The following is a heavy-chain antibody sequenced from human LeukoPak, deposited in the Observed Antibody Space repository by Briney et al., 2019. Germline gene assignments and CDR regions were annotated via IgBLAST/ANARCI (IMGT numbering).Heavy chain of an antibody. V-gene: IGHV4-59*01. Sequence: SETLSLTCTASGGSISSYYWSWIRQPPGKGLEWIGYIYYSGSTNYNPSLKSRVTISVDTSKNQFSLKLSSVTAADTAVYYCARGGSRHYFDYWGQGTLVTVSS. D-gene: IGHD2-15*01. J-gene: IGHJ4*02. CDR3: ARGGSRHYFDY. CDR2: IYYSGST. CDR1: GGSISSYY.